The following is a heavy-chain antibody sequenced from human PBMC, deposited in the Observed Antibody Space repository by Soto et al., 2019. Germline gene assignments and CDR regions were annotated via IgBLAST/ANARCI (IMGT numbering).Heavy chain of an antibody. CDR2: INAGNGNT. V-gene: IGHV1-3*01. D-gene: IGHD3-3*02. CDR1: GYTFTSYA. J-gene: IGHJ5*02. CDR3: ARVFSHFNWFDP. Sequence: SVKVSCKASGYTFTSYAMHWVRQAPGQRLEWMGWINAGNGNTKYSQKFQGRVTITRDTSASTAYMELSSLRSEDTAVYYCARVFSHFNWFDPWGQGTLVTVSS.